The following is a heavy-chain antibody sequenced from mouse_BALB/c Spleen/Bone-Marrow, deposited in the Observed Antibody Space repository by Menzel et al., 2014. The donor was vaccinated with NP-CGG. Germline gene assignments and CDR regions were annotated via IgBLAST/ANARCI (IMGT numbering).Heavy chain of an antibody. Sequence: QVQLQQPGAELVRPGSSVKISCKASGYAFSGYWMNWVKQRPGQGLEWIGYINPGTGYTEYNQKFKDKATLTADKSSSTAYMQLSSLTSEDSAVYYCARIYYYGRDYWGQGTTLTVSS. CDR3: ARIYYYGRDY. J-gene: IGHJ2*01. V-gene: IGHV1-4*01. CDR2: INPGTGYT. D-gene: IGHD1-1*01. CDR1: GYAFSGYW.